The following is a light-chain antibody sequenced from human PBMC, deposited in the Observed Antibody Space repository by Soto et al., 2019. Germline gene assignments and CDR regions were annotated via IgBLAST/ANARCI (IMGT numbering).Light chain of an antibody. CDR3: QQYNNWPPIT. Sequence: EIVLTQSPGTLSLSPVERAPLSCRASQSVNSNYLAWYQQRPGQAPRLLIYGASTRATGIPARFSGSGSGTAFTLTISSLQSEDFAVYYCQQYNNWPPITFGQGTRLEIK. J-gene: IGKJ5*01. CDR1: QSVNSNY. CDR2: GAS. V-gene: IGKV3-15*01.